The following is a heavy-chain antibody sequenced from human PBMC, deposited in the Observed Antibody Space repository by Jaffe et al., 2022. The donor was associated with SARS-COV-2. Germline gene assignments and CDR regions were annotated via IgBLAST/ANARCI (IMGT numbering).Heavy chain of an antibody. Sequence: QVQLQESGPGLVKPSQTLSLTCTVSGGSISSGSYYWSWIRQPAGKGLEWIGRIYTSGSTNYNPSLKSRVTISVDTSKNQFSLKLSSVTAADTAVYYCASRTGGYYYYGMDVWGQGTTVTVSS. CDR1: GGSISSGSYY. CDR2: IYTSGST. CDR3: ASRTGGYYYYGMDV. V-gene: IGHV4-61*02. J-gene: IGHJ6*02. D-gene: IGHD7-27*01.